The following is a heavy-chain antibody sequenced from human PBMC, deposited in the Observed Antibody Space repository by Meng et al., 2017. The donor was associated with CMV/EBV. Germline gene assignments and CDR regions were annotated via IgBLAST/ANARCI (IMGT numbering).Heavy chain of an antibody. D-gene: IGHD3-10*01. CDR2: INHSGST. CDR3: ARGLMVRGSRVNWFDP. V-gene: IGHV4-34*01. J-gene: IGHJ5*02. CDR1: GGSFSGYY. Sequence: QVQLQQWCAGLLKPSETLSLTCAVYGGSFSGYYWSWIRQPPGKGLEWIGGINHSGSTNYNPSLKSRVTISVDTSKNQFSLKLSSVTAADTAVYYCARGLMVRGSRVNWFDPWGQGTLVTVSS.